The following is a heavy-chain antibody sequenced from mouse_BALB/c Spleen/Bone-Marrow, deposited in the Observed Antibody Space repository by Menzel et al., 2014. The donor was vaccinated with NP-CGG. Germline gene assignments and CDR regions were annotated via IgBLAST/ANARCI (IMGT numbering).Heavy chain of an antibody. J-gene: IGHJ2*01. CDR2: ISDGGSYT. V-gene: IGHV5-4*02. CDR1: GFTFSDYY. Sequence: EVKVEESGGGLVKPGGSLKLSCAASGFTFSDYYMHWVRQTPEKRLEWVATISDGGSYTYYPDSVKGRFTISRDNAKNNLYLQMSSLKSEDTAMYYCARDRGGITPFDYWGQGTTLTVSS. D-gene: IGHD2-4*01. CDR3: ARDRGGITPFDY.